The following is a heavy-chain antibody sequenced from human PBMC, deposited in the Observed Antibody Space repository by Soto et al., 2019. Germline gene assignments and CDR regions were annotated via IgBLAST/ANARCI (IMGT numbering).Heavy chain of an antibody. Sequence: ASVKVSCKASGYTFTSYDINWVRQATGQGLEWMGWMNPNSGNTGYAQKFQGRVTMTRNTSISTAYMELSSLRSEDTAVYYCARERKHCSGGSCYGNKDAFEIWGQGTMVTVSS. CDR3: ARERKHCSGGSCYGNKDAFEI. D-gene: IGHD2-15*01. V-gene: IGHV1-8*01. CDR2: MNPNSGNT. J-gene: IGHJ3*02. CDR1: GYTFTSYD.